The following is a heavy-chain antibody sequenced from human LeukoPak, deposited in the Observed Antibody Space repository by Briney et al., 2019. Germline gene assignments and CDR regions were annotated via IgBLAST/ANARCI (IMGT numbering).Heavy chain of an antibody. J-gene: IGHJ6*02. D-gene: IGHD3-3*01. CDR2: IIPIFGTA. CDR3: ARAPSGPADYYGMDV. CDR1: GGTFSSYA. V-gene: IGHV1-69*13. Sequence: EASVKVSCKASGGTFSSYAISWVRQAPGQGLEWMGGIIPIFGTANYAQKFQGRVTITADESTSTAYMELSSLRSEDTAVYYCARAPSGPADYYGMDVWGRGTTVTVSS.